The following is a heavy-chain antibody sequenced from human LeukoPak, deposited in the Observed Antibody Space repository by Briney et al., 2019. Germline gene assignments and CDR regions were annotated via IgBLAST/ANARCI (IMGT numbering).Heavy chain of an antibody. CDR3: AREGLRDLNSDY. J-gene: IGHJ4*02. CDR2: INSDGSST. V-gene: IGHV3-74*01. Sequence: QPGRSLRLSCAASGFTFSNYWMHWVRQAPGKGLVWVSRINSDGSSTSYADSVKGRFTISRDNAKNTLYLQMNSLRAEDTAVYYCAREGLRDLNSDYWGQGTLVTVSS. CDR1: GFTFSNYW.